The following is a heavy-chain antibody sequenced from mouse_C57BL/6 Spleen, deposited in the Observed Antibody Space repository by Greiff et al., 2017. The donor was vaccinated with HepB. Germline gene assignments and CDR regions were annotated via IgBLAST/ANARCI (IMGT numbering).Heavy chain of an antibody. CDR1: GFNIKDYY. V-gene: IGHV14-2*01. Sequence: VQLQQSGAELVKPGASVKLSCTASGFNIKDYYMHWVKQRTEQGLEWIGMIDPEDGDTKYAPKFQGKATITADTSSNTAYMQLSSLTSEDTAVDCRARGAVVAPFDYWGQGTTLTVSS. CDR3: ARGAVVAPFDY. J-gene: IGHJ2*01. CDR2: IDPEDGDT. D-gene: IGHD1-1*01.